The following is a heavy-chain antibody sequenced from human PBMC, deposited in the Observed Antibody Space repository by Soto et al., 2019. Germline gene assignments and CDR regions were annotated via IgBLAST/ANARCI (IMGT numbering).Heavy chain of an antibody. CDR3: VLAGAYNESSGRRNPQEDQYYNGMDV. Sequence: GGSLRLSCVASGFTFTNYGVHWVRQAPGKGLEWVTLVSYDGTNKYYADSVKGRFTISRDNSKKTLYLGMNSLRAEDTAVYYGVLAGAYNESSGRRNPQEDQYYNGMDVWGQGTTVTVSS. D-gene: IGHD3-22*01. CDR1: GFTFTNYG. J-gene: IGHJ6*02. CDR2: VSYDGTNK. V-gene: IGHV3-30*03.